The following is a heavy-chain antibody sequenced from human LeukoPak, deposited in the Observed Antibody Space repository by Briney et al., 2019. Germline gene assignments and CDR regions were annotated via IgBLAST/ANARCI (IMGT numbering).Heavy chain of an antibody. V-gene: IGHV1-46*03. J-gene: IGHJ4*02. CDR3: ARATIDYAPPHDFDY. D-gene: IGHD4-17*01. CDR1: GYTFTSYY. CDR2: INPSGGST. Sequence: ASVKVSCKASGYTFTSYYMHWVRQAPGQGLEWMGIINPSGGSTSYAQKFQGRVTMTRDTSTSTVYMELSSLRSEDTAVYYCARATIDYAPPHDFDYWGQGTLVTVSS.